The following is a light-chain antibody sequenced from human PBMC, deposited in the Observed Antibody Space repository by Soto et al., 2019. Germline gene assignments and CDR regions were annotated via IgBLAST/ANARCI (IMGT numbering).Light chain of an antibody. CDR3: QHYNNWPPKIT. J-gene: IGKJ5*01. Sequence: MVMTQSPATLSVSPGERATLSCRASETVNSNLAWYQQEPGQAPRLLIYGASTRATGIPARFSGSGSGTEFTLTISSLQSEDFAVYYCQHYNNWPPKITFGPGTRLEIK. CDR2: GAS. V-gene: IGKV3-15*01. CDR1: ETVNSN.